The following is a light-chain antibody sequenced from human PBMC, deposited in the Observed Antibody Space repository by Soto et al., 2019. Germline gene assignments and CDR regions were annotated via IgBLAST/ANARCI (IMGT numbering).Light chain of an antibody. J-gene: IGLJ1*01. V-gene: IGLV2-8*01. CDR3: TSYAGSSNFYV. Sequence: QSALTQPPSASGSPGQSVTISCTGTSGDVGAYDYVSWYQQHPGKAPKLLISEVTKRPSGVPDRFSGSKSGNTASLTVSGLHADDEADYYCTSYAGSSNFYVFGTGTKVTVL. CDR1: SGDVGAYDY. CDR2: EVT.